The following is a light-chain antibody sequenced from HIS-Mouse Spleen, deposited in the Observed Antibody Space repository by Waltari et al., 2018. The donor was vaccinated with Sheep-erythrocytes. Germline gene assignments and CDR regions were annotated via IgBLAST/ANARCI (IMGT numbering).Light chain of an antibody. J-gene: IGLJ1*01. CDR1: SSDVGGYNY. V-gene: IGLV2-11*01. Sequence: QSALTQPRSVSGSPGQSLTISCTGTSSDVGGYNYFSVYQQHPGKAPKPMIYDVSKRPSGVPDRFSGSKSGNTASLTISGLQAEDEADYYCCSYAGSYNHVFATGTKVTVL. CDR3: CSYAGSYNHV. CDR2: DVS.